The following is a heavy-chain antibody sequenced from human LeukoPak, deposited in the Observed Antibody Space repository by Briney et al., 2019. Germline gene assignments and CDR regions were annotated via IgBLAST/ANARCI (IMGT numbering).Heavy chain of an antibody. V-gene: IGHV2-26*01. CDR3: ARMSGYYDTSGYYYVFDY. CDR1: GFSLSNARMG. J-gene: IGHJ4*02. D-gene: IGHD3-22*01. Sequence: SGPTLVNPTETLTLTCTVSGFSLSNARMGESWIRQPPGKALERLAHIFSNDEKSYSTSLKSRLTISKDTSKSQVVLTMTNMDPVDTATYYCARMSGYYDTSGYYYVFDYWGQGTLVTVSS. CDR2: IFSNDEK.